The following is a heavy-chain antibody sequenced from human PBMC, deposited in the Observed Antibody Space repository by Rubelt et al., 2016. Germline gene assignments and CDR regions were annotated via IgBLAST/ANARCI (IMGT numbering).Heavy chain of an antibody. J-gene: IGHJ4*01. CDR1: GFTFRGSA. Sequence: GGSLRLPCAASGFTFRGSAMTWVREAPGKGLEWATAIGGSDERKYYAAPVKGRFTSPRDNSKNTPHLQMTSLRAEETAIYYCARVGYSSGWIRNWGHGTLVTVSS. D-gene: IGHD6-19*01. CDR3: ARVGYSSGWIRN. CDR2: IGGSDERK. V-gene: IGHV3-23*01.